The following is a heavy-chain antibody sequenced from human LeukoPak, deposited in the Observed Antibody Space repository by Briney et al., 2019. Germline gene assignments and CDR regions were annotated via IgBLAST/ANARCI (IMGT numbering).Heavy chain of an antibody. V-gene: IGHV3-13*01. Sequence: GGSLRLSCAASGFTFSSYDMHWVRQTIGKGLEWVSSIGIAGDTYYPGSVKGRFTISRENAKSSLYLQMNSLRAGDTAVYYCARAPPYSSASWGYYGMDVWGRGTTVTVSS. D-gene: IGHD6-6*01. CDR2: IGIAGDT. CDR3: ARAPPYSSASWGYYGMDV. CDR1: GFTFSSYD. J-gene: IGHJ6*02.